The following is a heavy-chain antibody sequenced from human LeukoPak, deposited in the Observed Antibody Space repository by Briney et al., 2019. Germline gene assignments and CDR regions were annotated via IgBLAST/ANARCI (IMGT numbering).Heavy chain of an antibody. J-gene: IGHJ5*02. CDR3: ARDNYGGPAYNWFDP. CDR1: GGSISSSSYY. D-gene: IGHD4-23*01. V-gene: IGHV4-39*07. CDR2: IYYSGST. Sequence: SETLSLTCTVSGGSISSSSYYWGWIRQPPGKGLEWIGSIYYSGSTYYNPSLKSRVTISVDTSKNQFSLKLSSVTAADTAVYYCARDNYGGPAYNWFDPWGQGTLVTVSS.